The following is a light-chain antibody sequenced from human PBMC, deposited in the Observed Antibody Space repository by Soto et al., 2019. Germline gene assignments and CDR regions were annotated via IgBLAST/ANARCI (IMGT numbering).Light chain of an antibody. Sequence: EIVLTQSPGTLSLSPGERATLSCRASQSVSSSYLDWYKQKPGQAPRLLIYGASSMATGIPDRFSGSGSGTGFTLTISRLEPEDLAVYYYQQYGCSPYTFGHGTKLEIK. V-gene: IGKV3-20*01. CDR3: QQYGCSPYT. J-gene: IGKJ2*01. CDR1: QSVSSSY. CDR2: GAS.